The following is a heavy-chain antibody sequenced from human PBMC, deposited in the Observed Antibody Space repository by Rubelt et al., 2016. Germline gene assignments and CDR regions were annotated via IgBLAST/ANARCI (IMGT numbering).Heavy chain of an antibody. V-gene: IGHV3-7*04. J-gene: IGHJ3*02. CDR2: IKKDGSDK. CDR1: RFNFDDYW. D-gene: IGHD1-26*01. Sequence: EVQLVQSGGGLVQPGGSLRLSCAASRFNFDDYWMSWVRQAPGKGLEWVANIKKDGSDKNYVDSVKGRFTISRDNAKNSLYLQMNSLRAEDTAVYYCARGYSGGRGAFDIWGQGTLVTVSS. CDR3: ARGYSGGRGAFDI.